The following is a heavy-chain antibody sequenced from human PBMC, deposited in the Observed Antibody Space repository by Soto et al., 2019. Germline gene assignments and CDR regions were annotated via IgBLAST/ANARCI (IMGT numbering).Heavy chain of an antibody. J-gene: IGHJ4*02. V-gene: IGHV4-30-2*01. D-gene: IGHD6-13*01. CDR1: GGSISSGGYS. CDR3: ARVVALQLVHDY. CDR2: IYHSGST. Sequence: QLQLQESGSGLVKPSQTLSLTCAVSGGSISSGGYSWSWIRQPPGKGLEWIGYIYHSGSTYYNPSPKIRVTISVDRSNNQFSLKLSSVTAADTAVYYCARVVALQLVHDYWGQGTLVTVSS.